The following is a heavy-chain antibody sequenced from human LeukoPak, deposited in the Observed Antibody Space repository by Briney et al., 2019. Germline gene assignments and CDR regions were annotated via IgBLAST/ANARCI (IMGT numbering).Heavy chain of an antibody. CDR3: ARDRGRGSRGFDI. D-gene: IGHD3-16*01. CDR2: IYYSGST. Sequence: SETLSLTCTVSGGSISSSSYYWGWIRQPPGKGLEWIGSIYYSGSTYYNPSLKSRVTISVDTSKNQFSLKLSSVTAADTAVYYCARDRGRGSRGFDIWGQGTMVTVSS. J-gene: IGHJ3*02. CDR1: GGSISSSSYY. V-gene: IGHV4-39*07.